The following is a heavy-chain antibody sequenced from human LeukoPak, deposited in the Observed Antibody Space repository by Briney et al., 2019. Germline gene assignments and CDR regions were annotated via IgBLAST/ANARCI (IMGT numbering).Heavy chain of an antibody. CDR2: ISRSSSSV. Sequence: GGSLRLSCAASGFTFSTFSMNWVRQAPGKGPEWVSYISRSSSSVYYADSVKGRFTIYRDNAKNSLYLQMNSLRAEDTAVYYCVRDQPLSGGQGFFDYWGQGALVTVSS. J-gene: IGHJ4*02. D-gene: IGHD7-27*01. V-gene: IGHV3-48*01. CDR1: GFTFSTFS. CDR3: VRDQPLSGGQGFFDY.